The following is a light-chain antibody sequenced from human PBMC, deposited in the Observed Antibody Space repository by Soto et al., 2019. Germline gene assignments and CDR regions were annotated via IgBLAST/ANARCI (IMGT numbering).Light chain of an antibody. Sequence: EIVLTQSPATLSLSPGERATLSCRASQSVSSYLAWYQQKPGQAPRLLIYDASNRATGIPARFSGSSAGPDVTLTTSSLEHEEYAVNYCQQRSNTPPWTFGQGTKLDIK. CDR3: QQRSNTPPWT. V-gene: IGKV3-11*01. J-gene: IGKJ1*01. CDR1: QSVSSY. CDR2: DAS.